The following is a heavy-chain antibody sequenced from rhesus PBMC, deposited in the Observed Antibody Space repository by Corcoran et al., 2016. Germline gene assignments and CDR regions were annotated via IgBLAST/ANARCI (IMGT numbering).Heavy chain of an antibody. V-gene: IGHV2-95*01. CDR1: GFSISTTGTG. D-gene: IGHD2-39*02. CDR2: IYWSDSK. CDR3: ARVRYCSGGVCLFDY. Sequence: QVTLKESGPALVKPTQTLTLTCTFSGFSISTTGTGVGWIRQPPGKALEWLTSIYWSDSKYYSTSVKSKLTISKDTSKNQVVLTMTYMAPVDTATYYCARVRYCSGGVCLFDYWGQGVLVTVSS. J-gene: IGHJ4*01.